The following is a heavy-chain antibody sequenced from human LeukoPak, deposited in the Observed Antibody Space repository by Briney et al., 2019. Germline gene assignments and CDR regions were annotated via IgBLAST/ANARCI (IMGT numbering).Heavy chain of an antibody. CDR2: IIPILGIA. CDR3: ARGRYYGSGSYVDY. Sequence: SVKVSCKASGGTFSSYAISWVRQAPGQGLEWMGRIIPILGIANYAQKFQGRVTITADKSTSTAYMELSSLRSEDTAVYYCARGRYYGSGSYVDYWGQGTLVTVSS. CDR1: GGTFSSYA. D-gene: IGHD3-10*01. J-gene: IGHJ4*02. V-gene: IGHV1-69*04.